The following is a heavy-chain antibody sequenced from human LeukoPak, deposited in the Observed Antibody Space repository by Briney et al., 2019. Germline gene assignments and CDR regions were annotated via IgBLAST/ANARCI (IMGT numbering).Heavy chain of an antibody. CDR1: GGSFSGYY. CDR3: ARRKVGRGNFDY. CDR2: INHSGST. V-gene: IGHV4-34*01. J-gene: IGHJ4*02. Sequence: SETLSLTCAVYGGSFSGYYWSWIRQPPGKGLEWIGEINHSGSTNYNPSLKSRVTISVDTSKNQFSLKLSSVTAADTAVHYCARRKVGRGNFDYWGQGTLVTVSS. D-gene: IGHD3-16*01.